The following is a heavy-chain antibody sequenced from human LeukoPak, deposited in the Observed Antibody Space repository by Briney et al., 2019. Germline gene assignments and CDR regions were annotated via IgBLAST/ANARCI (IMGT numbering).Heavy chain of an antibody. CDR2: INPNSGGT. D-gene: IGHD3-10*01. Sequence: GASVKVSCKASGYTFTGYYMHWVRQAPGQGLEWMGWINPNSGGTNYAQKFQGWVTMTRDTSISTAYMELSRLRSDDTAVYYCARAARGSGSYYVSASPGGGAFDIWGQGTMVTVSS. CDR1: GYTFTGYY. J-gene: IGHJ3*02. V-gene: IGHV1-2*04. CDR3: ARAARGSGSYYVSASPGGGAFDI.